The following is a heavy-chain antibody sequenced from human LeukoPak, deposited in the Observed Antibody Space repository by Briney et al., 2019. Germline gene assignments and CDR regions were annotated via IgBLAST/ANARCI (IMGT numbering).Heavy chain of an antibody. D-gene: IGHD6-13*01. V-gene: IGHV3-9*01. CDR2: ISWNSGSI. CDR1: GFTFDDYA. Sequence: GGSLRLSCAASGFTFDDYAMHWVRQGPGKGLEWVSGISWNSGSIGYADSVKGRFTISRDNAKNSLYLQMNSLRAEDTAVYYCARVRAAAGSNTPVYYYYYMDVWGKGTTVTISS. J-gene: IGHJ6*03. CDR3: ARVRAAAGSNTPVYYYYYMDV.